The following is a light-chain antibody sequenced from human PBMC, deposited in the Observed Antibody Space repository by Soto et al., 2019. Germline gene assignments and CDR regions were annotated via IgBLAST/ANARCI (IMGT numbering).Light chain of an antibody. J-gene: IGKJ1*01. Sequence: EIVMTQSPSTLYVSPGERATLSCRASQSVSSNLAWYQQKPGQAPRLLIYGASTRATGIPARFSGSGSGTDFTLTTSRLEPEDFAVYYCQQYGSSPRTFGQGTKVDI. CDR1: QSVSSN. V-gene: IGKV3-15*01. CDR2: GAS. CDR3: QQYGSSPRT.